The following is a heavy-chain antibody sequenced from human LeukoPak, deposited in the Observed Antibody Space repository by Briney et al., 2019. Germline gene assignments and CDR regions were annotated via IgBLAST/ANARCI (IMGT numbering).Heavy chain of an antibody. Sequence: GRSLRLSCAASGFTFSSYGMHWVRQAPGKGLEWVAVIWYDGSKKYYADSVKGRFTISRDNSKNTLYLQMNSLRAEDTAVYYCAREPIAATEYYFDYWGQGTLVTVSS. CDR3: AREPIAATEYYFDY. J-gene: IGHJ4*02. D-gene: IGHD6-6*01. V-gene: IGHV3-33*01. CDR2: IWYDGSKK. CDR1: GFTFSSYG.